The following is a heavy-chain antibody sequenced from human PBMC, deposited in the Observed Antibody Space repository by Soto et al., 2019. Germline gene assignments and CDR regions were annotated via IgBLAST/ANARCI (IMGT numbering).Heavy chain of an antibody. CDR1: GDSISNYY. CDR3: ASRALGADYFDY. D-gene: IGHD3-10*01. V-gene: IGHV4-59*08. CDR2: IYYSGST. Sequence: QVQLQESGPGLVKPSETLSLSCTVSGDSISNYYWSWIRQPPGKGLEWIGYIYYSGSTSYNSPLKSRVTISMDTSKNQFSLKLSSVTAADTAVYYCASRALGADYFDYWGQGTLVTVSS. J-gene: IGHJ4*02.